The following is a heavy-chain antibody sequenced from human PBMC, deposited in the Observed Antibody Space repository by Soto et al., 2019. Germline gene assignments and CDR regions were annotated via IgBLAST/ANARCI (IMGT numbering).Heavy chain of an antibody. V-gene: IGHV4-4*02. Sequence: SETLSLTCAVSGVSISSGNWWTWARQSPQRGLEYIGEIFHDGTANYYPSFERRVAISVDTSKNQFSLKLTSVTAADTAIYFCARLVYDTRLNYMYFDFWGQGTLVTVSS. J-gene: IGHJ4*02. D-gene: IGHD3-10*01. CDR3: ARLVYDTRLNYMYFDF. CDR1: GVSISSGNW. CDR2: IFHDGTA.